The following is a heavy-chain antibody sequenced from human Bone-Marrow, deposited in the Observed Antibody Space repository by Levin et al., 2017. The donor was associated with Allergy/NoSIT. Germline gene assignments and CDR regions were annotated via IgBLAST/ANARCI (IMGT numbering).Heavy chain of an antibody. J-gene: IGHJ3*02. Sequence: RPSETLSLTCSVSGGSFSSYYWSWIRQPPGKGLEWIGYIYYSGSTNYNPSLKSRVTISVDMSKNQFSLKLSSVTAADAAMYYCARGPHYHPFAFEIWGQGTMVTVSS. D-gene: IGHD1-26*01. V-gene: IGHV4-59*01. CDR3: ARGPHYHPFAFEI. CDR1: GGSFSSYY. CDR2: IYYSGST.